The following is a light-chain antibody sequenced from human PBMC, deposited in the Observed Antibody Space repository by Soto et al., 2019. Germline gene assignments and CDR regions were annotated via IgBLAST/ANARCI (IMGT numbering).Light chain of an antibody. Sequence: EVVLTQSPVTLSLSPGERATLSCRASQSFRGLLDWYQQKPGQAPRPLIYDAYNRATGIPPRFSGSGSGTDFTLTISSLEPEDSAVYYCQQRHMWPITFGQGTRLEIK. CDR3: QQRHMWPIT. J-gene: IGKJ5*01. V-gene: IGKV3-11*01. CDR1: QSFRGL. CDR2: DAY.